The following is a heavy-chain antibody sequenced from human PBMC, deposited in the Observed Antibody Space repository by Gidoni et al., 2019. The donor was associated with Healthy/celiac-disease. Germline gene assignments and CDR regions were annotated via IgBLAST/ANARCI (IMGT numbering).Heavy chain of an antibody. V-gene: IGHV1-69-2*01. CDR2: VDPEDGET. Sequence: EVQLVQSGAEVKQPGATVKISCTVSGSTFTDSYIHWVQQAPGKGREWMGLVDPEDGETIYAEKCQGRVTITADTSTDTAYMELSSLRSEDTAVDYCATGRYCSSTSCYRDYYYGMDVWGQGTTVTVSS. D-gene: IGHD2-2*02. CDR3: ATGRYCSSTSCYRDYYYGMDV. J-gene: IGHJ6*02. CDR1: GSTFTDSY.